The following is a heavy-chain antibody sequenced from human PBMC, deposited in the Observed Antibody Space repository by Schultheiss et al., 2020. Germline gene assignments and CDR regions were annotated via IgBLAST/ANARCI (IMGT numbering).Heavy chain of an antibody. D-gene: IGHD2-15*01. CDR1: GYTFTSYD. J-gene: IGHJ6*02. CDR2: MNPNSGNT. Sequence: ASVKVSCKASGYTFTSYDINWVRQATGQGLEWMGWMNPNSGNTGYAQKFQGRVTMTRNTSISTAYMELSSLRSEDTAVYYCARGRPSVVVVAASLVADYYYYGMDVWGQGTTVTVSS. CDR3: ARGRPSVVVVAASLVADYYYYGMDV. V-gene: IGHV1-8*01.